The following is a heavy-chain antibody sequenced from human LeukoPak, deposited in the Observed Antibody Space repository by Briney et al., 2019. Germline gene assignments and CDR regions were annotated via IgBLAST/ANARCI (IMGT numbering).Heavy chain of an antibody. Sequence: SQTLSLTCAISGDSVSSNSAAWNWIRQSPSRGLEWLGRTYYRSKWYNDYAVSVKSRITINPDTSKNQFSLQLNSVTPEDTAVYYCARGRGEQLVRLVYFDYWGQGTLVTVSS. D-gene: IGHD6-13*01. CDR3: ARGRGEQLVRLVYFDY. V-gene: IGHV6-1*01. J-gene: IGHJ4*02. CDR2: TYYRSKWYN. CDR1: GDSVSSNSAA.